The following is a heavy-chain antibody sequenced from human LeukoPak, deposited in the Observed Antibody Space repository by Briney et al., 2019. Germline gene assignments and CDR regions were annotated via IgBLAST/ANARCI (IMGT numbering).Heavy chain of an antibody. Sequence: ASVKVSCKASGYTFTSYGISWVRQAPGQGLEWMGWISAYNGNTNYAQKLQGRVTMTTDTSTSTAYMELRSLGSDDTAVYYCARDTKLENKLRYFAPRGYYYGMDVWGKGTTVTVSS. J-gene: IGHJ6*04. D-gene: IGHD3-9*01. V-gene: IGHV1-18*04. CDR1: GYTFTSYG. CDR3: ARDTKLENKLRYFAPRGYYYGMDV. CDR2: ISAYNGNT.